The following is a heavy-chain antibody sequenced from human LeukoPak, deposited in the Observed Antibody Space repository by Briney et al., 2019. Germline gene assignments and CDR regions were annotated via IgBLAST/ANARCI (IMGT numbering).Heavy chain of an antibody. CDR1: GFTFSSYG. J-gene: IGHJ4*02. CDR2: MRYDGSNK. V-gene: IGHV3-30*02. D-gene: IGHD2-15*01. CDR3: ARSCSGGSCFPDS. Sequence: GGSLRLSCAASGFTFSSYGMHWVRQAPGKGLDWVAFMRYDGSNKNYADSVKGRFTISRDNSKNTLYLQMNSLRAEDTAVYYCARSCSGGSCFPDSWGQGTLVTVSS.